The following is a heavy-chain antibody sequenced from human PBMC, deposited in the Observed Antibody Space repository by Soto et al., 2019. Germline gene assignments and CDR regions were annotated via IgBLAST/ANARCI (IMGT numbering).Heavy chain of an antibody. J-gene: IGHJ3*02. V-gene: IGHV1-2*02. CDR3: ARVRADSSSPDAFDI. D-gene: IGHD6-6*01. CDR1: GYTFTGYY. Sequence: GASVKVSCKASGYTFTGYYMHWVRQAPGQGLEWMGWINPNSGGTNYAQKFQGRVTMTRDTSISTAYMELSRLRSDDTAVYYCARVRADSSSPDAFDIWGQGTMVTVSS. CDR2: INPNSGGT.